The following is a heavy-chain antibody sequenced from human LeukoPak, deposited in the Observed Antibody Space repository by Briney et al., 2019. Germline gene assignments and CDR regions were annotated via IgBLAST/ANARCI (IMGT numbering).Heavy chain of an antibody. CDR2: INTNTGNP. V-gene: IGHV7-4-1*02. CDR3: ARGYCSGGSRSLVDY. CDR1: GYTFTTYA. D-gene: IGHD2-15*01. J-gene: IGHJ4*02. Sequence: ASVKVSCKASGYTFTTYAMNWVRQAPGQGLEWMGWINTNTGNPTYAQGFTGRFVFSLDTSVSTAYLQISSLKAEDTAVYYCARGYCSGGSRSLVDYWGQGTLVTVSS.